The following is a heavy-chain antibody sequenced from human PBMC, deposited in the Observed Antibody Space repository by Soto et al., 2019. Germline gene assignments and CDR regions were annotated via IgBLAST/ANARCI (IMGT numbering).Heavy chain of an antibody. Sequence: PSETLSLTCSVSGAALNSGNYYWSWIRQVPGKGLEWIGHIYVTGAVDYNPSLRDRITISQDTSERQFSLNLRLVTAADTAVYYCARPRIATNNPKWFDPWCEGTLVTVSS. CDR1: GAALNSGNYY. CDR3: ARPRIATNNPKWFDP. J-gene: IGHJ5*02. D-gene: IGHD2-21*01. V-gene: IGHV4-31*03. CDR2: IYVTGAV.